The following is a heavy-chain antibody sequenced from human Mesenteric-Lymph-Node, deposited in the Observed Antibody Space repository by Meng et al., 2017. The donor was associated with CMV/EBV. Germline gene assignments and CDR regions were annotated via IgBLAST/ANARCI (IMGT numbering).Heavy chain of an antibody. CDR1: GFTFSSYK. D-gene: IGHD6-13*01. Sequence: GESLKISCAASGFTFSSYKMNWVRQAPGKGPEWVSHIGSSGAIYADSVKGRFTISRDNAKNSLYLQMNSLRAEDTAVYYCASTPQGYSSSWYLYYFDYWGQGTLVTVSS. CDR3: ASTPQGYSSSWYLYYFDY. J-gene: IGHJ4*02. V-gene: IGHV3-48*03. CDR2: IGSSGAI.